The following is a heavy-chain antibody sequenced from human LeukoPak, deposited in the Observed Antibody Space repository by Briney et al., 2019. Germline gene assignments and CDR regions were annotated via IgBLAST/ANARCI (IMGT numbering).Heavy chain of an antibody. V-gene: IGHV1-2*02. CDR3: AGSYGSGGSYFDY. Sequence: ASVKVSCKASGYTFTGYYMHWVRQAPGQGLEWMGWINPNSGGTNYAQKFQGRVTMTRDTSISTAYMELSRLRSDDTAVYYCAGSYGSGGSYFDYWGQGTLVTVSS. CDR1: GYTFTGYY. J-gene: IGHJ4*02. D-gene: IGHD3-10*01. CDR2: INPNSGGT.